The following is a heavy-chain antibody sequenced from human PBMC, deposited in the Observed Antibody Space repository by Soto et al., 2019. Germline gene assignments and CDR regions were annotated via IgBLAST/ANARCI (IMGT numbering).Heavy chain of an antibody. D-gene: IGHD6-19*01. CDR3: ARVPLRYRSSHNFDS. V-gene: IGHV4-61*01. CDR1: GASVSSGSFY. J-gene: IGHJ4*02. Sequence: SETLSLTCSVSGASVSSGSFYWSWIRQPPGKGLEWIGFIYNNETFNYNPSLKSRVTLSVDTSKHQFSLKLSSVTAADTAVYYCARVPLRYRSSHNFDSWGQGALVTVSS. CDR2: IYNNETF.